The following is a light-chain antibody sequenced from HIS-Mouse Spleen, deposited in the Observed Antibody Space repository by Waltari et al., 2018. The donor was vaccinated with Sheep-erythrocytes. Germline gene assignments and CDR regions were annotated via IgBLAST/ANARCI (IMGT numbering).Light chain of an antibody. CDR2: EDS. Sequence: SYELTQPPSVSVSPGQTARITCPGDALPKKYAYWYQQKSGQAPVLVISEDSKPPSGIPGGFSGSSSGTMATLTISGAQVEDEADYYCYSTDSSGNHRVFGTGTKVTVL. CDR1: ALPKKY. J-gene: IGLJ1*01. V-gene: IGLV3-10*01. CDR3: YSTDSSGNHRV.